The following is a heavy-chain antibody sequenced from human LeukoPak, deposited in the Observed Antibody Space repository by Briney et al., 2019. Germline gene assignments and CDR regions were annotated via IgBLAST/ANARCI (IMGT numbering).Heavy chain of an antibody. V-gene: IGHV3-30*18. CDR3: AKDRYLQH. CDR1: GFTFSSYG. J-gene: IGHJ1*01. Sequence: GGSLRLSCAASGFTFSSYGMHWVRQAPGKGLEWEAVISYDGSNKYYADSVKGRFTISRDNSKNTLYLQMNSLRAEDTAVYYCAKDRYLQHWGQGTLVTVSS. CDR2: ISYDGSNK.